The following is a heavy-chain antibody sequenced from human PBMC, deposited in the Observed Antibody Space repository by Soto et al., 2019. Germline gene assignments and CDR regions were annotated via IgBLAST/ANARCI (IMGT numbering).Heavy chain of an antibody. J-gene: IGHJ4*02. D-gene: IGHD7-27*01. CDR3: ARGPNWGYRFDS. V-gene: IGHV1-69*06. CDR2: LIPLFGTT. CDR1: GGTFSGHA. Sequence: QVQLVQSGAEVKKPGSSVKVSCEASGGTFSGHAISWVRQAPGQGPEWMGGLIPLFGTTQHAQNFQDRLTSTADKSTSPAYVEMPSLRFQDTAIYYCARGPNWGYRFDSWGQGTLVTGSS.